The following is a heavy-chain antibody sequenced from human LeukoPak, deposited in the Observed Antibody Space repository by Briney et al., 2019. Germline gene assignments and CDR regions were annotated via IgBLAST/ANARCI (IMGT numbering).Heavy chain of an antibody. CDR1: GFTVSSNY. V-gene: IGHV3-66*02. D-gene: IGHD3-22*01. J-gene: IGHJ4*02. CDR2: IYSGGST. CDR3: ARPYYYDSSGNPGDY. Sequence: GGSLRLSCAAPGFTVSSNYMSWVRQAPGKGLEWVSVIYSGGSTYYADSVKGRFTISRDNSKNTLYLQMNSLRAEDTAVYYCARPYYYDSSGNPGDYWGQGTLVTVSS.